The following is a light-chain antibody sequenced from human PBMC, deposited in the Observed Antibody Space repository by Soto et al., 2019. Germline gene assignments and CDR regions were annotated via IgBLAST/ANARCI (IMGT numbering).Light chain of an antibody. Sequence: EIVLTQSPATLSLSPGERATLSCRASQSVSSYLAWYQQKPGQAPRLLIYDASNRATGIPARFSGSGSGTDFTLTIISLEPEDFAVYYCQQRSDWPPVITFGQGTRLEIK. J-gene: IGKJ5*01. CDR2: DAS. CDR3: QQRSDWPPVIT. CDR1: QSVSSY. V-gene: IGKV3-11*01.